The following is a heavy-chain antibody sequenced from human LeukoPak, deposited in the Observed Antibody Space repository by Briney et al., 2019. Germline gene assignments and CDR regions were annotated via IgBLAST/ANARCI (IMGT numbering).Heavy chain of an antibody. CDR3: ARDFYSSGCKGD. V-gene: IGHV3-21*01. CDR1: GSYN. D-gene: IGHD6-19*01. J-gene: IGHJ4*02. CDR2: ISSSSSYI. Sequence: PGGSLRLSCAASGSYNMNWVRQAPGKGLEWVSSISSSSSYIYYADSVKGRFTISRDNAKNSLYLQMNSLRAEDTAVYYCARDFYSSGCKGDWGQGTLVTVSS.